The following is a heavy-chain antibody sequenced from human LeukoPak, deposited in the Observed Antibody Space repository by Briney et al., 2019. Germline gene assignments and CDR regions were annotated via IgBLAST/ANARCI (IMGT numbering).Heavy chain of an antibody. V-gene: IGHV1-18*01. CDR3: ARDRHYDYVWGSYDAFDI. CDR2: ISAYNGNT. Sequence: GASVKVSCKASGYTFTSYGIGWVRQAPGQGLEWMGWISAYNGNTNYAQKLQGRVTMTTDTSTSTAYMELRSLRSDDTAVYYCARDRHYDYVWGSYDAFDIWGQGTMVTVSS. J-gene: IGHJ3*02. D-gene: IGHD3-16*01. CDR1: GYTFTSYG.